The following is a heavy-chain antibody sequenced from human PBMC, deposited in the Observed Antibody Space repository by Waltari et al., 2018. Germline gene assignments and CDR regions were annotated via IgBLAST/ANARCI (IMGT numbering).Heavy chain of an antibody. Sequence: EVQLLESGGGLVQPGGSLRLSCAASGFTFSSYAMSWVRQAPGKGLEWVSVIYSGGSTYYADSVKGRFTISRDNSKNTLYLQMNSLRAEDTAVYYCAKDGVGWELHSGSDAFDIWGQGTMVTVSS. CDR2: IYSGGST. CDR1: GFTFSSYA. V-gene: IGHV3-23*03. J-gene: IGHJ3*02. D-gene: IGHD1-26*01. CDR3: AKDGVGWELHSGSDAFDI.